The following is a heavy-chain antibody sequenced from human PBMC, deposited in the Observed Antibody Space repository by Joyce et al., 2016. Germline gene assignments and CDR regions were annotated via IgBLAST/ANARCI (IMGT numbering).Heavy chain of an antibody. Sequence: QLQLQESGPGLVKPSETLSLTCTVSGGSISRSIYYSGSTYYNPSLKSRVIISVDTSKNQFSLKLSSVTAADTAVYYCARDSDIVVVPGATGAFDIWAKGQWSPSLQ. V-gene: IGHV4-39*07. CDR3: ARDSDIVVVPGATGAFDI. J-gene: IGHJ3*02. CDR1: GGSIS. D-gene: IGHD2-2*01. CDR2: IYYSGST.